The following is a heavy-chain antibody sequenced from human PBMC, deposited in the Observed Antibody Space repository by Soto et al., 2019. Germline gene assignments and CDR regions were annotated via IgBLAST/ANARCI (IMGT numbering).Heavy chain of an antibody. Sequence: ASVKVSCKASGYTFSNYYIHWVRQAPGQGLEWMGVINPSGVSTTYAQNFQGRVTMTRDTSTSTVYMELSSLRFDDTAVYYCARDLWVEPELYYYGMDVWGQGTTVTVSS. CDR2: INPSGVST. D-gene: IGHD1-1*01. CDR3: ARDLWVEPELYYYGMDV. J-gene: IGHJ6*02. CDR1: GYTFSNYY. V-gene: IGHV1-46*01.